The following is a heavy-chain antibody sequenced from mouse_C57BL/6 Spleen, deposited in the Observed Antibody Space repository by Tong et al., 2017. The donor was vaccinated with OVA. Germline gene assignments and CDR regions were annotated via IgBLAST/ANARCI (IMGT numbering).Heavy chain of an antibody. V-gene: IGHV5-6*01. CDR3: ARHGVTKGVATTYFDY. CDR2: ISSGGSYT. J-gene: IGHJ2*01. Sequence: VQLQESGGDLVKPGGSLKLSCAASGFTFSSYGMSWVRQTPDKRLEWVATISSGGSYTYYPDNVKGRFTITRDKAKNTLYLKMSSLKSEDTGMYYCARHGVTKGVATTYFDYWGQGTTLTVSA. CDR1: GFTFSSYG. D-gene: IGHD1-1*01.